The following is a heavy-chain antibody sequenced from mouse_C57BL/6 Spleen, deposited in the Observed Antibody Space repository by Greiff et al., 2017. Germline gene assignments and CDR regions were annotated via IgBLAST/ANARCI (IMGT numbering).Heavy chain of an antibody. V-gene: IGHV1-81*01. CDR2: IYPRSGNT. CDR1: GYTFTSYG. D-gene: IGHD1-1*01. Sequence: QVQLQQSGAELARPGASVKLSCKASGYTFTSYGISWVKQRTGQGLEWIGEIYPRSGNTYYNEKFKGKAILTADKSSSTAYMELRSLTSEDSAVYFCARTRGSSYDWFAYWGQGTLVTVSA. J-gene: IGHJ3*01. CDR3: ARTRGSSYDWFAY.